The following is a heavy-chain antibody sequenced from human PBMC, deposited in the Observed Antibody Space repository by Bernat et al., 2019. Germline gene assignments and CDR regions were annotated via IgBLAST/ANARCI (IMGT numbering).Heavy chain of an antibody. Sequence: GRVGGGGGGGGQPGRSLGRSCEASGFAFSSFGIHWVRQAPGKGLEWVAFISYAGTKTFYADPVKGRFTISRDTSRNMLYLLMNSLRVEDTAVYCCGSDDDFLSDSNERLDCWGQGTLVTVSS. CDR2: ISYAGTKT. D-gene: IGHD3-9*01. J-gene: IGHJ4*02. CDR3: GSDDDFLSDSNERLDC. V-gene: IGHV3-33*01. CDR1: GFAFSSFG.